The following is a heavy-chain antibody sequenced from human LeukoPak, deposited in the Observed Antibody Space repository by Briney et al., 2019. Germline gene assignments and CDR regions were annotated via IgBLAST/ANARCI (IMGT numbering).Heavy chain of an antibody. CDR2: ISGGGGST. Sequence: GGSLRLSCAASGFTFSSYAMSWVRQAPGKGLEWVSAISGGGGSTYYADSVKGRFTISRDNSKNTLYLQMNSLRAEDTAVYYCAKLGYGSGSYSDLDYWGQGTLVTVSS. D-gene: IGHD3-10*01. CDR1: GFTFSSYA. CDR3: AKLGYGSGSYSDLDY. V-gene: IGHV3-23*01. J-gene: IGHJ4*02.